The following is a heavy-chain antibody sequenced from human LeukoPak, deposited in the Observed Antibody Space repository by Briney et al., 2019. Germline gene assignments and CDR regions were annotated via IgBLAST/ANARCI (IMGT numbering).Heavy chain of an antibody. D-gene: IGHD6-19*01. CDR3: ARHYLGQWLIDY. CDR1: GGSLSSYY. J-gene: IGHJ4*02. V-gene: IGHV4-59*08. CDR2: IYYSGST. Sequence: SETLSLTCTVSGGSLSSYYWSWIRQPPGKGLEWIGYIYYSGSTNYNPSLKSRVTISVDTSKNQFSLKLSSVTAADTAVYYCARHYLGQWLIDYWGQGTLVTVSS.